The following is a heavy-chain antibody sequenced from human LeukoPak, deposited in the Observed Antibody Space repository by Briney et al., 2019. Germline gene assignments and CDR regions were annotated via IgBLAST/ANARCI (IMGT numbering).Heavy chain of an antibody. CDR1: GFTFGDYA. V-gene: IGHV3-9*01. D-gene: IGHD3-22*01. J-gene: IGHJ4*02. CDR3: AKADNYYDSSGYSYYFDY. CDR2: ISWNSGSI. Sequence: GGSLRLSCAASGFTFGDYAMHWVRQAPGKGLEWVSGISWNSGSIGYADSVKGRFTISRDNAKNSLYLQMNSLRAEDTALYYCAKADNYYDSSGYSYYFDYWGQGTLVTVSS.